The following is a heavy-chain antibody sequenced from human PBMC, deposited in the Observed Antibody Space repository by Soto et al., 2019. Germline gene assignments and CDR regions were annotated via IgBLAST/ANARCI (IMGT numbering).Heavy chain of an antibody. J-gene: IGHJ3*02. CDR2: ISSSSSTI. V-gene: IGHV3-48*02. D-gene: IGHD3-22*01. Sequence: GGSLRLSCAASGFTFSSYSMNWVRQAPGKGLEWVSYISSSSSTIYYADSVKGRFTISRDNAKNSLYLQMNSLRDEDTAVYYCTRDPYYYDSSGYFGDAFDIWGQGTMVTVSS. CDR3: TRDPYYYDSSGYFGDAFDI. CDR1: GFTFSSYS.